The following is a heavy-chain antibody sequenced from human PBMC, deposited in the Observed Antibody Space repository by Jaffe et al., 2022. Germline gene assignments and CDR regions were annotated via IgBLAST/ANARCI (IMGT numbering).Heavy chain of an antibody. V-gene: IGHV1-2*02. CDR2: INPNSGGT. Sequence: QVQLVQSGAEVKKPGASVKVSCKASGYTFTGYYMHWVRQAPGQGLEWMGWINPNSGGTNYAQKFQGRVTMTRDTSISTAYMELSRLRSDDTAVYYCARDSREQVLRYFDWPEWGQGTLVTVSS. D-gene: IGHD3-9*01. CDR1: GYTFTGYY. CDR3: ARDSREQVLRYFDWPE. J-gene: IGHJ4*02.